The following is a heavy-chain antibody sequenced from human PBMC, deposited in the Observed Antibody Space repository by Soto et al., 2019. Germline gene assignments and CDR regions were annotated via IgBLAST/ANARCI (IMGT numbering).Heavy chain of an antibody. D-gene: IGHD1-26*01. CDR1: GGTFSSYA. Sequence: SVKVSCKASGGTFSSYAISWVRQAPGQGLEWMGGIIPIFGTANYAQKFQGRVTITADESTSTAYMELSSLRSEDTAVYYCARGQRWELRSRPQYYFDYWGQGTLVTVSS. V-gene: IGHV1-69*13. J-gene: IGHJ4*02. CDR3: ARGQRWELRSRPQYYFDY. CDR2: IIPIFGTA.